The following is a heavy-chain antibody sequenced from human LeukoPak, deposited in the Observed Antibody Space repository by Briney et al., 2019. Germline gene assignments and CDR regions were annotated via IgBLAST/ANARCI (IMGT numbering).Heavy chain of an antibody. D-gene: IGHD3-9*01. CDR2: IYYSGST. V-gene: IGHV4-39*01. Sequence: SETLSLTCTVSGDSISSSNYYWGWIRQPPGKGLEWIGSIYYSGSTYFNPSLKSRVTISVDTSKNQFSLKLSSVTAADTAVYYCARQRFVYYDILTGRRSPRKWFDPWGQGTLVTVSS. J-gene: IGHJ5*02. CDR1: GDSISSSNYY. CDR3: ARQRFVYYDILTGRRSPRKWFDP.